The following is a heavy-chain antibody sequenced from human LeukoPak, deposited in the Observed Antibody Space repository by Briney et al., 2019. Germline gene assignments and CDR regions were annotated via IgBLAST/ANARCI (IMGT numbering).Heavy chain of an antibody. CDR2: SKSKTDGGTT. CDR1: GFTFSNAW. V-gene: IGHV3-15*01. CDR3: ATDGYCSGGSCYSYDN. D-gene: IGHD2-15*01. J-gene: IGHJ4*02. Sequence: GGSLRLSCAASGFTFSNAWVTWVRQAPGKGLEWVGRSKSKTDGGTTDYGAPVKGRFSISRDDSKSTLYLQMNSLKTEDTAVYYCATDGYCSGGSCYSYDNWGEGTLVTVSS.